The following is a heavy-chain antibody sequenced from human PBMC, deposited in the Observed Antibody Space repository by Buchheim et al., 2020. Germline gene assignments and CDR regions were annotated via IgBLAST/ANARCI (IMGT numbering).Heavy chain of an antibody. V-gene: IGHV3-NL1*01. CDR1: GFTFSSYG. CDR3: SKDRPATVTTQYYDFPGVDV. J-gene: IGHJ6*02. D-gene: IGHD4-17*01. CDR2: IYSEGSGGST. Sequence: QVQLVESGGGVVQPGRSLRLSCAASGFTFSSYGMHWVRQAPGKGLEWVSVIYSEGSGGSTYYADSVRGRFTISRDHSKNTLSLQMNSLRAEDTAVYFCSKDRPATVTTQYYDFPGVDVWGQGTT.